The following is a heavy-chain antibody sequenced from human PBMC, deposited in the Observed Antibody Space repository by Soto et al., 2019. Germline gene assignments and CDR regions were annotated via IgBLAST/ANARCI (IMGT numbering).Heavy chain of an antibody. J-gene: IGHJ6*02. Sequence: EVQLLESGGGLGQPGGSLRLSCAASGFTFSSYAMTWVRQAPGRGLEWVSAISGTGSPTYYADSVKGRFTISRDNSKNTLYLQMNRLGADDTAVYYCARDMSGGTYNYYYGMDVWGQGTTVTVSS. V-gene: IGHV3-23*01. CDR3: ARDMSGGTYNYYYGMDV. CDR1: GFTFSSYA. CDR2: ISGTGSPT. D-gene: IGHD1-26*01.